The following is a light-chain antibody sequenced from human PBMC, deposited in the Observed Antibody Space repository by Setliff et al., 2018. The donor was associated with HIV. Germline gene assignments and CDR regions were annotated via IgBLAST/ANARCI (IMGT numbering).Light chain of an antibody. CDR1: SSDVGGYNY. V-gene: IGLV2-14*01. CDR2: DVS. Sequence: QSALAQPASVSGSPGQSITISCTGTSSDVGGYNYVSWYQHHPGKAPKPMIYDVSNRPSGVSNRFSGSKSGNTASLTISGLQAEDEADYYCSSYTSSNTFYVFGTGTK. CDR3: SSYTSSNTFYV. J-gene: IGLJ1*01.